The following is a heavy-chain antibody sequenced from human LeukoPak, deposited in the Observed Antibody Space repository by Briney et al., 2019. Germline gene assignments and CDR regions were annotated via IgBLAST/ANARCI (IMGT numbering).Heavy chain of an antibody. D-gene: IGHD3-9*01. Sequence: SGGSLRLSCAASGFTFSSYEMNWVRQAPGKGLEWVSYISSSGSTIYYADSVKGRFTISRDNAKNSLYLQMNSLRAEDTAVYYCARVPYYDILTGYYNVHDYWGQGTLVTVSS. CDR1: GFTFSSYE. CDR3: ARVPYYDILTGYYNVHDY. V-gene: IGHV3-48*03. J-gene: IGHJ4*02. CDR2: ISSSGSTI.